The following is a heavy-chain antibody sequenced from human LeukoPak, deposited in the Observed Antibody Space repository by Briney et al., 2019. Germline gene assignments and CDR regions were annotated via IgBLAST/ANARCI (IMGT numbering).Heavy chain of an antibody. CDR3: AREGYYSYYYYGMDV. J-gene: IGHJ6*02. Sequence: GGSLRLSCAASGFTFSSYEMNWVRQAPGKGLEWVSYISSSGSTIYYADSVKGRFTISRDNAKNSLYLQMNSLRAEDTAVYYCAREGYYSYYYYGMDVWGQGTTVTVSS. CDR1: GFTFSSYE. CDR2: ISSSGSTI. D-gene: IGHD2/OR15-2a*01. V-gene: IGHV3-48*03.